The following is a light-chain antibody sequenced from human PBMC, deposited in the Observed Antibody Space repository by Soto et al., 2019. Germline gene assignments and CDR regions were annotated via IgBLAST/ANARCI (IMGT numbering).Light chain of an antibody. Sequence: EIVLTQSPGTLSLYPGERATLSCRASQSISNNYLAWYQQKPGQTPRLLIYGASSRASGIPDRFSGSGSGTDFTLTISRLEPEDFAVYYCQQYGTSTLTFGGGTKVDI. CDR2: GAS. CDR1: QSISNNY. CDR3: QQYGTSTLT. J-gene: IGKJ4*01. V-gene: IGKV3-20*01.